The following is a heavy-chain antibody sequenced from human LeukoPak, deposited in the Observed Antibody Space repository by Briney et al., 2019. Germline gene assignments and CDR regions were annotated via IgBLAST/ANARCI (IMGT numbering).Heavy chain of an antibody. Sequence: ASVKVSCKASGYTFTSYGISWVRQAPGQGLEWMGWISAYNGNTNYAQKLQGRVTMTTDTSTSTAYMELRSLSSDDTAVYYCARAYYESSAYRHAVYFDYWGQGTLVTVSS. J-gene: IGHJ4*02. CDR1: GYTFTSYG. CDR2: ISAYNGNT. D-gene: IGHD3-22*01. V-gene: IGHV1-18*01. CDR3: ARAYYESSAYRHAVYFDY.